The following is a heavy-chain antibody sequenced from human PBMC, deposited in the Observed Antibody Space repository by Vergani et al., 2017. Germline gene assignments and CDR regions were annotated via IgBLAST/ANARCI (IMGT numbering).Heavy chain of an antibody. CDR3: AKDFCSSTSCYTRPDAFDI. CDR2: ISGSGGST. CDR1: GFTFSSYA. J-gene: IGHJ3*02. V-gene: IGHV3-23*01. Sequence: EVQLLESGGGLVQPGGSLRLSCAASGFTFSSYAMSWVRQAPGQGLEWVSAISGSGGSTYYADSVKGRFTISRDNSKNTLYLQMNSLRAEDTAVYYCAKDFCSSTSCYTRPDAFDIWGQGTMVTVSS. D-gene: IGHD2-2*02.